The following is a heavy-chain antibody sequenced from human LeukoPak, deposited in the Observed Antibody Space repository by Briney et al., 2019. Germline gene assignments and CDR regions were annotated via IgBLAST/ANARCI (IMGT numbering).Heavy chain of an antibody. D-gene: IGHD2-2*01. J-gene: IGHJ4*02. Sequence: PSETLSLTCAVYGGSFSGYYWSWIRQPPGKGLEWIGEINHSGSTNYNPSLKSRVTISVDTSKNQFSLKLSSVTAADTAVYYCARGYYCSSTSCYDYWGQGTLVTVFS. CDR1: GGSFSGYY. CDR2: INHSGST. V-gene: IGHV4-34*01. CDR3: ARGYYCSSTSCYDY.